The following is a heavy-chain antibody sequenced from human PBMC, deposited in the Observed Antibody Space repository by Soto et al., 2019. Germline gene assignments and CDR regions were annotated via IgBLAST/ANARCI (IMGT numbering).Heavy chain of an antibody. J-gene: IGHJ4*02. Sequence: GSLRLSCAASGFTFSSYAMSWVRQAPGKGLEWVSAISGSGGSTYCADSVKGRFTISRDNSKNTLYMQMNSLRAEDTAVYYCAKARAQYYDFWSGYPVDDWGQGTLVTVSS. D-gene: IGHD3-3*01. CDR1: GFTFSSYA. CDR2: ISGSGGST. CDR3: AKARAQYYDFWSGYPVDD. V-gene: IGHV3-23*01.